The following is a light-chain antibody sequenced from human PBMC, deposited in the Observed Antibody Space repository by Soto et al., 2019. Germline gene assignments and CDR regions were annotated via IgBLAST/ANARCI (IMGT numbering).Light chain of an antibody. CDR3: QQYGSSSWT. V-gene: IGKV3-20*01. J-gene: IGKJ1*01. CDR1: QSVSSSY. CDR2: GAS. Sequence: IVLTQSPGTMSLSPGERATLSCRGSQSVSSSYLAWYQQKPGQAPRLLIYGASSRATGIPDRFSVSVSGTDVTLTISRLETEDGAVYYCQQYGSSSWTFCQGTKVDIK.